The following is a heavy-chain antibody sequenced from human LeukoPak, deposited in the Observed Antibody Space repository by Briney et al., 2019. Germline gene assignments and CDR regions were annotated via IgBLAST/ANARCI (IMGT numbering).Heavy chain of an antibody. D-gene: IGHD2-15*01. V-gene: IGHV3-30-3*01. J-gene: IGHJ4*02. CDR3: GRDVDADTGGFPSGPIDY. Sequence: SCKASGYTFTGYYMHWVRQAPGKGLEWVAVISYDGSQIFYSDSVKGRFSISRDSSKNTLSLQLNSLRPEDSAIYYCGRDVDADTGGFPSGPIDYWGQGTLVTVSS. CDR2: ISYDGSQI. CDR1: GYTFTGYY.